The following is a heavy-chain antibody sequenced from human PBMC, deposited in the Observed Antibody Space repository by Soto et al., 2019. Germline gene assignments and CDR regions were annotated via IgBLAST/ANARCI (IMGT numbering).Heavy chain of an antibody. CDR1: GGSISSGGYY. J-gene: IGHJ4*02. V-gene: IGHV4-31*03. CDR2: IYYTGIT. CDR3: ASHYGDYEVFEY. D-gene: IGHD4-17*01. Sequence: SETLSLTCTVSGGSISSGGYYWTWIRQHPGKGLEWIGYIYYTGITYYNPSFKSRITISVDTSRNQFFLTLSSMTAADTAVYYCASHYGDYEVFEYWGQGTLVTVSS.